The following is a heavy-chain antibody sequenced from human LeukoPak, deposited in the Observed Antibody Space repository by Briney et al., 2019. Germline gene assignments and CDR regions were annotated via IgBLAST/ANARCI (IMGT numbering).Heavy chain of an antibody. CDR2: FYYTGST. D-gene: IGHD2-2*03. Sequence: SETLSLTCTVSGGSITNYYWSWIRQTPGEGLEWIGYFYYTGSTNYNPSLNPSLKSRVTISVDTSKNQFSLRLNSVTAAGTALYYCSRGPPGYCSSSTPCNWRYLDVWGKGTTVTVSS. J-gene: IGHJ6*03. V-gene: IGHV4-59*01. CDR3: SRGPPGYCSSSTPCNWRYLDV. CDR1: GGSITNYY.